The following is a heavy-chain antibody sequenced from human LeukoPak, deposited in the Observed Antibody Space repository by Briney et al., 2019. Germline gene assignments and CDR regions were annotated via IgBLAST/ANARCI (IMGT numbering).Heavy chain of an antibody. V-gene: IGHV1-18*01. CDR1: GGTFSSYA. CDR2: ISAYNGNT. Sequence: ASVKVSCKASGGTFSSYAISWVRQAPGQGLEWMGWISAYNGNTNYAQKLQGRVTMTTDTSTSTAYMELRSLRSDDTAVYYCARGALYYYDSSGLQYYYYGMDVWGQGTTVTVSS. CDR3: ARGALYYYDSSGLQYYYYGMDV. D-gene: IGHD3-22*01. J-gene: IGHJ6*02.